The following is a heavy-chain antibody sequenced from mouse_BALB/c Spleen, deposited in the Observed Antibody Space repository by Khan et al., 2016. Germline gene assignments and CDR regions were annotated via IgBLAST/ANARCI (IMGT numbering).Heavy chain of an antibody. J-gene: IGHJ3*01. CDR1: GYTFTSSW. V-gene: IGHV1-69*01. D-gene: IGHD1-1*01. CDR3: ARRCYGTWFAY. CDR2: IDPSDSEN. Sequence: QVQLQQPGTELVIPGAPVTLSCKASGYTFTSSWMNWVMQRPGRGHEWIGRIDPSDSENHYNQKFQDKATLTVDISSSTAYIQLSSLTAEDSAVYYCARRCYGTWFAYWGQGTLVTVSA.